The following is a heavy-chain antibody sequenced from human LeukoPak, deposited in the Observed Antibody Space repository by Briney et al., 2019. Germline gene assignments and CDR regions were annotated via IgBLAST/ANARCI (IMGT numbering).Heavy chain of an antibody. Sequence: PGGSLRLSCAASGFTFSSYAMHWVRQAPGKGLKYVSAISSNGGSTYYANSVKGRFTISRDNSKNTLYLQMGSLRAEDMAVYYCARGGELLFDYWGQGTLVTVSS. D-gene: IGHD1-26*01. V-gene: IGHV3-64*01. CDR3: ARGGELLFDY. CDR2: ISSNGGST. CDR1: GFTFSSYA. J-gene: IGHJ4*02.